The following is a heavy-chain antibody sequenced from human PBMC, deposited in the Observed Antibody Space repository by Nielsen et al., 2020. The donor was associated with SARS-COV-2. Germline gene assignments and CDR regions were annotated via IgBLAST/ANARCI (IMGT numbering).Heavy chain of an antibody. V-gene: IGHV1-69*13. D-gene: IGHD3-22*01. CDR3: ARGPHYYDSSGYEDY. Sequence: SVKVSCKVPGGTFNGHAVTWVRQAPGQGLEWMGGSIPLFGTSDYAQKFQGRVTFTADESTSTAYMDLRSLRIEDTAVYYCARGPHYYDSSGYEDYWGQGTLVTVSS. CDR1: GGTFNGHA. J-gene: IGHJ4*02. CDR2: SIPLFGTS.